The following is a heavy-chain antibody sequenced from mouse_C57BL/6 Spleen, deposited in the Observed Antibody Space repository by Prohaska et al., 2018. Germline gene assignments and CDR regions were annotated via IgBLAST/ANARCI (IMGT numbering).Heavy chain of an antibody. Sequence: QIQLVQSGPELKKPGETVKISCKASGYTFTTYGMSWVKQAPGKGLKWMGWINTYSGVPTYADDCKGRFAFSLETSASTAYLQINNLKNEDTATYFCARTPLLRSSQDYWGQGTTLTVSS. CDR3: ARTPLLRSSQDY. J-gene: IGHJ2*01. CDR1: GYTFTTYG. CDR2: INTYSGVP. V-gene: IGHV9-3*01. D-gene: IGHD1-2*01.